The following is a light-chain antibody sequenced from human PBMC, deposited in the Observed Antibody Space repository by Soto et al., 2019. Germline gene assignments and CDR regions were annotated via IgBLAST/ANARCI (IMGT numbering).Light chain of an antibody. CDR3: HQYENLPT. CDR2: DAS. Sequence: DVQVTEAPSSFSESVRDRVTVTLQASQNINNYLSWYQQKPGRAPKLLICDASNLEAGVPSRFRGSGSGTDFTFTISRLQPEDIATYYCHQYENLPTFGQGTRLEIK. V-gene: IGKV1-33*01. CDR1: QNINNY. J-gene: IGKJ5*01.